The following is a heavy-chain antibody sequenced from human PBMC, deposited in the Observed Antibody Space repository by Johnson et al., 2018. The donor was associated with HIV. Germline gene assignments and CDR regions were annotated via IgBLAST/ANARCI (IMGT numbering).Heavy chain of an antibody. V-gene: IGHV3-7*02. CDR2: INEDGTGK. D-gene: IGHD3-16*01. CDR1: GFSFSTSY. CDR3: AKPPSMGSDAFDI. J-gene: IGHJ3*02. Sequence: EVQLVESGGGWVQPGGSLRLSCAASGFSFSTSYMTWVRQAPGKGLEWVATINEDGTGKYYADSVKGRFTISRDSSKSTIYLQMNSLKREDTAVYCCAKPPSMGSDAFDIWGQGTMVTVSS.